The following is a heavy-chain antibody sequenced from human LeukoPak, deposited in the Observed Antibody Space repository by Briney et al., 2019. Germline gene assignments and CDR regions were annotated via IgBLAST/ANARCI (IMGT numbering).Heavy chain of an antibody. CDR2: INHSGST. CDR3: ARVDGGVGATLIFDY. V-gene: IGHV4-34*01. D-gene: IGHD1-26*01. CDR1: GGSFSGYY. J-gene: IGHJ4*02. Sequence: PSETLSLTCAVYGGSFSGYYWSWIRQPPGKGLEWIGEINHSGSTNYNPSLKSRVTISVDTSKNQFSLKLSSVTAADTAVYYCARVDGGVGATLIFDYWGQGTLVTVSS.